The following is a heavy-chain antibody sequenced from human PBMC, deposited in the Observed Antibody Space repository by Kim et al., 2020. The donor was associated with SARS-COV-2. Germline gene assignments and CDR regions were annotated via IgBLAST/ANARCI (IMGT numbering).Heavy chain of an antibody. J-gene: IGHJ4*03. V-gene: IGHV3-53*01. Sequence: GGSLRLSCAASGFTVSSTYMSWVRQAPGKGLEWVSVIYSGGSTYYADSVKGRFTISRDNSKNTQYLQMNSLRAEDTAVYYCARELYRGSHRNLFDYWGQGTLVTVSS. D-gene: IGHD1-26*01. CDR2: IYSGGST. CDR1: GFTVSSTY. CDR3: ARELYRGSHRNLFDY.